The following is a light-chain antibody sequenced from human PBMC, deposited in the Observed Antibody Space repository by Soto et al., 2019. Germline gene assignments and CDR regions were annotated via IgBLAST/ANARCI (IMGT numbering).Light chain of an antibody. V-gene: IGLV2-14*01. J-gene: IGLJ1*01. CDR1: SSDVGRYNY. Sequence: QSALTQPASVSGSPGQSITISCTGTSSDVGRYNYVSWYQQHPGKAPKLTIYDVSNRPSGVSSRFSGSKSGNTASLTISGLQSADEAESYCSSFTSSSTYVFGTCTQLTVL. CDR2: DVS. CDR3: SSFTSSSTYV.